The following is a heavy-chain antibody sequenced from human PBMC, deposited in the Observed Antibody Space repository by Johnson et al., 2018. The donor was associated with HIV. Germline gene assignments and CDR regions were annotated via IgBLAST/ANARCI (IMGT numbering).Heavy chain of an antibody. CDR2: IRYDGSNK. CDR1: GFTFSSYG. V-gene: IGHV3-30*02. CDR3: AREDTMIVMADRAFDI. Sequence: LVESGGGVVQPGGSLRLSCAASGFTFSSYGMHWVRQAPGKGLEWVAFIRYDGSNKYYADSVKGRFTISRANSKNTLYLQMNSLRAEDTAVYYCAREDTMIVMADRAFDIWGQGTMVTVSS. J-gene: IGHJ3*02. D-gene: IGHD3-22*01.